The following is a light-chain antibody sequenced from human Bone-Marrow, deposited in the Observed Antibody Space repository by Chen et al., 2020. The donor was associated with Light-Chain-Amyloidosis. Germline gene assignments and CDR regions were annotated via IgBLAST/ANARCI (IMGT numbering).Light chain of an antibody. V-gene: IGLV3-25*03. CDR3: QSADSSGTYEVI. CDR2: RDT. CDR1: DLPTKY. Sequence: SYEPTQPPSVSVSPGQKARITCSGDDLPTKYAYWYQQKPGQAPVLVIHRDTERPSGISERFSGSRSGTTVTLTISGVQAEDEADYHCQSADSSGTYEVIFGGGTKLTVL. J-gene: IGLJ2*01.